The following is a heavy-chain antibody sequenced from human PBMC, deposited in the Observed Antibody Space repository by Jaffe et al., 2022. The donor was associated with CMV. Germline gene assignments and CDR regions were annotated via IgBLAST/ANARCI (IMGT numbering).Heavy chain of an antibody. CDR2: IYPGDSDT. D-gene: IGHD2-2*01. CDR1: GYSFTSYW. J-gene: IGHJ6*03. CDR3: ARRMRVPAALHSHYYYYYMDV. V-gene: IGHV5-51*01. Sequence: EVQLVQSGAEVKKPGESLKISCKGSGYSFTSYWIGWVRQMPGKGLEWMGIIYPGDSDTRYSPSFQGQVTISADKSISTAYLQWSSLKASDTAMYYCARRMRVPAALHSHYYYYYMDVWGKGTTVTVSS.